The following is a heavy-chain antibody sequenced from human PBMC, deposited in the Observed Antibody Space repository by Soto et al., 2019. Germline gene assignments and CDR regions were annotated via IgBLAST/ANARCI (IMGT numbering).Heavy chain of an antibody. J-gene: IGHJ4*02. CDR3: ARVHSSSYHYFNY. CDR2: INSDGSST. CDR1: GFTFNRSW. D-gene: IGHD6-13*01. V-gene: IGHV3-74*01. Sequence: GGSLRLSCAASGFTFNRSWMHWVREAPGKGLEWISRINSDGSSTNYADSVKGRFTISRDNAKNTLYMQMNSLRADDTAVYYCARVHSSSYHYFNYWGQGTLVTVAS.